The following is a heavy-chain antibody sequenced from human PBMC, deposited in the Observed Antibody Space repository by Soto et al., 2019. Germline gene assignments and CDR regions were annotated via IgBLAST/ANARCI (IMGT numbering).Heavy chain of an antibody. D-gene: IGHD1-26*01. Sequence: GGSPRLSCAAPGFTFSNYAMSWIRQAPGKGLEWVSTIRETGNTYYADSVRGRFATSRDNSENTLYLQMSSLRAEDTAVYYCAKQQMGVIRALDYWGQGTLVTVSS. CDR3: AKQQMGVIRALDY. V-gene: IGHV3-23*01. CDR1: GFTFSNYA. J-gene: IGHJ4*02. CDR2: IRETGNT.